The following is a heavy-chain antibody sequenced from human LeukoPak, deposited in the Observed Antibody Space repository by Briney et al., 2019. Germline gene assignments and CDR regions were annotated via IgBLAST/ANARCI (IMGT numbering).Heavy chain of an antibody. CDR1: GLTFSNYW. CDR2: IKQDGSEK. D-gene: IGHD3-16*01. J-gene: IGHJ4*02. CDR3: ARDGFGTGSN. Sequence: GGSLRLSCAASGLTFSNYWMDWVRQAPGKGLEWVANIKQDGSEKNYVDSVKGRFIISRDNAKNSLYLQMNTLKADDTAVYYCARDGFGTGSNWGQGTLVTVSS. V-gene: IGHV3-7*03.